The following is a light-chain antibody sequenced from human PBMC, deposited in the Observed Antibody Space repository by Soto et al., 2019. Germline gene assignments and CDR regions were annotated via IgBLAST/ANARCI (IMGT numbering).Light chain of an antibody. CDR2: EVN. CDR1: SSDVGGYKY. J-gene: IGLJ1*01. Sequence: QSALTQPPSASGSPGQSVTFSCTGTSSDVGGYKYVSWYQQHPGKAPKLMTFEVNKRPSGVPDRFSGSKSGNTASLTVSGLQTEDEADYYCSSYAGINDLGVFGTGTKVTVL. CDR3: SSYAGINDLGV. V-gene: IGLV2-8*01.